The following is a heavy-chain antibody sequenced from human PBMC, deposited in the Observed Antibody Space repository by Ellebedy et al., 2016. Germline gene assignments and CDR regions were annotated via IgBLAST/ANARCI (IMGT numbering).Heavy chain of an antibody. Sequence: SETLSLTCTVSGGSISSSSYYWGWIRQPPGKGLEWIGSIYYSGSTYYNPSLKSRVTISVDTSKNQFSLKLSSVTAADTAVYYCARCVCGYTLWVPFDYWGQGTLVTVSS. CDR1: GGSISSSSYY. V-gene: IGHV4-39*07. CDR2: IYYSGST. D-gene: IGHD5-12*01. J-gene: IGHJ4*02. CDR3: ARCVCGYTLWVPFDY.